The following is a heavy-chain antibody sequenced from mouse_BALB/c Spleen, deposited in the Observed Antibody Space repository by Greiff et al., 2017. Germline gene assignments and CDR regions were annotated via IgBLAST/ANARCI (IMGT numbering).Heavy chain of an antibody. Sequence: EVKLMESGPELVKPGASVKMSCKASGYTFTSYVMHWVKQKPGQGLEWIGYINPYNDGTKYNEKFKGKATLTSDKSSSTAYMELSSLTSEDSAVYYCAREGGYYGFAYWGQGTLVTVSA. CDR1: GYTFTSYV. CDR2: INPYNDGT. V-gene: IGHV1-14*01. D-gene: IGHD2-3*01. CDR3: AREGGYYGFAY. J-gene: IGHJ3*01.